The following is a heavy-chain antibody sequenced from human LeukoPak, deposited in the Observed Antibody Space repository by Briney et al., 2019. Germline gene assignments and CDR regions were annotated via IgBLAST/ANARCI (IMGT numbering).Heavy chain of an antibody. CDR1: GFTFSSYE. D-gene: IGHD5-12*01. J-gene: IGHJ4*02. CDR2: ISSSGSTI. Sequence: GGSLRLSCAASGFTFSSYEMNWVRQAPGKGLEWVSYISSSGSTIYYADSVKGRFIISRDNAKNSLYLQTNSLRAEDTAVYYCARVPPVATSYIDYWGQGTLVTVSS. V-gene: IGHV3-48*03. CDR3: ARVPPVATSYIDY.